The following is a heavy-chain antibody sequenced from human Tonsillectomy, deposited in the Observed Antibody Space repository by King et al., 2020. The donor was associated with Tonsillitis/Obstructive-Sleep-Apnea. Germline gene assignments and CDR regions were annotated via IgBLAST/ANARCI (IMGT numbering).Heavy chain of an antibody. CDR3: AHGQTGGHYFDY. V-gene: IGHV2-5*02. Sequence: ITLKESGPTLVKPTQTLTLTCTFSGFSLSTSGVGVGWIRQPPGKALEWLALIYWDDDKRYSPSLKSRLTITKDTSKNQVVLTMTNMDPVDTATYYCAHGQTGGHYFDYWGQGTLVTVSS. D-gene: IGHD7-27*01. CDR1: GFSLSTSGVG. CDR2: IYWDDDK. J-gene: IGHJ4*02.